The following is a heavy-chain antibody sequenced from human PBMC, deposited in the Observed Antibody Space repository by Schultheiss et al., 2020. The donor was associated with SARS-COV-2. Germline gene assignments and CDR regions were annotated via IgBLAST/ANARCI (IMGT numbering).Heavy chain of an antibody. D-gene: IGHD1-7*01. CDR1: GYTFTTYE. J-gene: IGHJ5*02. CDR2: MNPTSGDI. Sequence: ASVKVSCRASGYTFTTYEINWVRQATGQGLEWMGWMNPTSGDIGYVQKFQGRVSFTRSTSISTAYMELSSLRSEDTAVYYCARDRSAGTTGRSWFDPWGQGTLVTVSS. V-gene: IGHV1-8*03. CDR3: ARDRSAGTTGRSWFDP.